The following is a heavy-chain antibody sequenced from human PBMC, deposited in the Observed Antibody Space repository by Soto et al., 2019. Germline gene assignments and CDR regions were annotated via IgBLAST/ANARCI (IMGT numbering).Heavy chain of an antibody. CDR1: GFTFSSYA. D-gene: IGHD3-9*01. CDR3: AKATLRYFDWLLRDYFDY. Sequence: PGGSLRLSCAASGFTFSSYAMSWVRQAPGKGLEWASAISGSGGSTYYADSVKGRFTISRDNSKNTLYLQMNSLRAEDTAVYYCAKATLRYFDWLLRDYFDYWGQGTLVTVSS. V-gene: IGHV3-23*01. CDR2: ISGSGGST. J-gene: IGHJ4*02.